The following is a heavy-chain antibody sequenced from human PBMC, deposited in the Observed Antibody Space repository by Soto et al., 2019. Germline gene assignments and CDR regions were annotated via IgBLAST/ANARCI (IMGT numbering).Heavy chain of an antibody. V-gene: IGHV3-30-3*01. CDR3: AAAEQWLADPFDY. J-gene: IGHJ4*02. CDR1: GFTFRIYT. D-gene: IGHD6-19*01. CDR2: ISYDGDSI. Sequence: QPGGSLRLSCAASGFTFRIYTMHWVRQAPGKGLEWVSVISYDGDSIFYTDSVKGRFTISRDNSKNTLYLQMNSLRAEDTAVYYCAAAEQWLADPFDYWGQGTLVTVSS.